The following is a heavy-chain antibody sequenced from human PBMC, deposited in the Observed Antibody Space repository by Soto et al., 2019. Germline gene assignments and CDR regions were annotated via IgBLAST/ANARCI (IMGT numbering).Heavy chain of an antibody. CDR2: IVVGSGNT. J-gene: IGHJ2*01. CDR1: GFTFTSSA. Sequence: QMQLVQSGPEVKKPGTSVKVSCKASGFTFTSSAVQWVRQARGQRLEWIGWIVVGSGNTNYAQKFQERVTITRDMSTSTAYMELSSLRSEDTAVYYCAAFTGSYSGYDRHWYFDLWGRGTLVTVSS. CDR3: AAFTGSYSGYDRHWYFDL. V-gene: IGHV1-58*01. D-gene: IGHD5-12*01.